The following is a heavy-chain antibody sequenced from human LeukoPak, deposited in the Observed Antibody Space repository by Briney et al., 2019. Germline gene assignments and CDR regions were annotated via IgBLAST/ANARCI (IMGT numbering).Heavy chain of an antibody. D-gene: IGHD3-10*01. CDR2: IYHSGST. J-gene: IGHJ4*02. V-gene: IGHV4-30-2*01. CDR1: GGSISSGGYS. Sequence: PSQTLSLTCAVSGGSISSGGYSWSWIRQPPGKGLEWTGYIYHSGSTYYNPSLKSRVTISVDRSKNQFSLKLSSVTAADTAVYYCARASLSMVRGYYFDYWGQGTLVTVSS. CDR3: ARASLSMVRGYYFDY.